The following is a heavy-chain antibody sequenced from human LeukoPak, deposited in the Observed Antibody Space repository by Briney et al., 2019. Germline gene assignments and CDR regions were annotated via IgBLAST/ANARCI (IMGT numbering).Heavy chain of an antibody. CDR2: IIPIFGTA. CDR1: GYTFTGYY. CDR3: ARPQRGYSYSAFDI. D-gene: IGHD5-18*01. V-gene: IGHV1-69*05. J-gene: IGHJ3*02. Sequence: ASVKVSCKASGYTFTGYYMHWVRQAPGQGLEWMGRIIPIFGTANYAQKFQGRVTITTDESTSTAYVELSSLRSEDTAVYYCARPQRGYSYSAFDIWGQGTMVTVSS.